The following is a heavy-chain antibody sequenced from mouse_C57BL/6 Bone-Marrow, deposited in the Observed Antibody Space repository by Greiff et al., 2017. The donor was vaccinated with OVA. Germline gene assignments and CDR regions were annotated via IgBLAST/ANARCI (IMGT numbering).Heavy chain of an antibody. J-gene: IGHJ2*01. CDR2: IYPSDSET. CDR3: ARGTAQAY. Sequence: QVQLQQPGAELVRPGSSVKLSCKASGYTFTSYWMDWVKQRPGQGLEWIGNIYPSDSETHYNQKFKDKATLTVDKSSSTAYMQLSSLTSEDSAVYYCARGTAQAYWGQGTTLTVSS. D-gene: IGHD3-2*02. CDR1: GYTFTSYW. V-gene: IGHV1-61*01.